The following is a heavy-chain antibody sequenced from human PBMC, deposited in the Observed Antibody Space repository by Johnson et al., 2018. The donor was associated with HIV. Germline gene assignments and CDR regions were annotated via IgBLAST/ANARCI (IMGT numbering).Heavy chain of an antibody. CDR2: IESKADGGAA. Sequence: VQLVESGGGLVKPGGSLRLSCAASGFTFSHAWMSLVRQAPGKGLEWVGHIESKADGGAADYAAPLEGRFTISRDDSKNTLYLQMNSLKSEDTAVYYCTTGRVGSGSHDAFDIWGQGTIVTVSS. V-gene: IGHV3-15*04. J-gene: IGHJ3*02. D-gene: IGHD1-26*01. CDR1: GFTFSHAW. CDR3: TTGRVGSGSHDAFDI.